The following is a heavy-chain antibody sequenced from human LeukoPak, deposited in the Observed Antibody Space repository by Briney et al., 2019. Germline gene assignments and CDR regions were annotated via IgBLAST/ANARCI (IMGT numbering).Heavy chain of an antibody. CDR1: GVTFTNYW. CDR2: IKQDGNEK. CDR3: ARGGTSGYSSSLHFWGGNYYFDY. V-gene: IGHV3-7*01. D-gene: IGHD6-13*01. J-gene: IGHJ4*02. Sequence: GGSLTLSCAASGVTFTNYWMSWVRQAPGTGLEWVANIKQDGNEKYYVDSVRGRFTITRDNAKNSLYLQMNSLRAEDTAVYYCARGGTSGYSSSLHFWGGNYYFDYWGQGTLVTVSS.